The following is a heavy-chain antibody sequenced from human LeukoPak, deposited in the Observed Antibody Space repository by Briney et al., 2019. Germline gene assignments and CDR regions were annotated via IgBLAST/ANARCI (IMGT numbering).Heavy chain of an antibody. Sequence: SETLSLTWNVAGGSIRGYYWSWIRQPAGKRLGWIAYMHDSGNTNSDPSPKSRVTISLDTPKNQFSLKRNSVTDANTAVYYCAGVLGSSWPYWDFDLWGRDTRVTVSS. CDR3: AGVLGSSWPYWDFDL. J-gene: IGHJ2*01. CDR2: MHDSGNT. CDR1: GGSIRGYY. V-gene: IGHV4-59*01. D-gene: IGHD6-13*01.